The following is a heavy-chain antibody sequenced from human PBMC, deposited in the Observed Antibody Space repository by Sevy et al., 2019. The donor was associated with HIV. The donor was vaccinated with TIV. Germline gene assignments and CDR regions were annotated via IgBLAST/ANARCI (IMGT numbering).Heavy chain of an antibody. CDR3: AKDSYFDNTLFDY. Sequence: GGSLRLSCAASGFTLNNYAMNWVRQAPGKGLEWVSGISGSGVSTYYADSVKGRFTISRDNSKYTLYLQMNSLRAEDTAVYYCAKDSYFDNTLFDYWGQGTLVTVSS. CDR1: GFTLNNYA. V-gene: IGHV3-23*01. CDR2: ISGSGVST. D-gene: IGHD3-22*01. J-gene: IGHJ4*02.